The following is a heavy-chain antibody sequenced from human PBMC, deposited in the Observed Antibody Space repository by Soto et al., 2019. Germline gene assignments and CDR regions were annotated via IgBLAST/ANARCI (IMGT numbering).Heavy chain of an antibody. CDR2: IIPIFGTA. J-gene: IGHJ4*02. CDR3: ARSMITFGGVIVSPPVFYFDY. CDR1: GGTFSSYA. Sequence: SVKVSCKASGGTFSSYAISWVRQAPGQGLEWMGGIIPIFGTANYAQKFQGRVTITADESTSTAYMELSSLRSEDTAVYYCARSMITFGGVIVSPPVFYFDYWGQGTLVTVSS. D-gene: IGHD3-16*02. V-gene: IGHV1-69*13.